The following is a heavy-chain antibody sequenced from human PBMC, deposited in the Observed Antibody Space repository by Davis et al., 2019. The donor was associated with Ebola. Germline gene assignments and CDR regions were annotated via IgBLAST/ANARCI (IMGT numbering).Heavy chain of an antibody. D-gene: IGHD1-26*01. Sequence: GESLKISCAASGFTFSSYTMTWVRQAPGKGLEWVSCITGTSSYIYYADSVKGRFTISRDNAKNSLYLQMNSLRAEDTAVYYCARAMGATSIDYWGQGTLVTVSS. CDR2: ITGTSSYI. V-gene: IGHV3-21*01. CDR1: GFTFSSYT. J-gene: IGHJ4*02. CDR3: ARAMGATSIDY.